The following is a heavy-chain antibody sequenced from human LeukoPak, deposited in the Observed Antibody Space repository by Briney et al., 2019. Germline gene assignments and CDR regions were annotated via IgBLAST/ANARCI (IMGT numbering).Heavy chain of an antibody. J-gene: IGHJ4*02. Sequence: GRSLRLSCAASGFTFSSYGMHWVRQAPGKGLEWVAVMSYDGSIKYYADAVKGRFTISRDNSKNTLYLQMNSLRPEDTAVYFCAKGIGSGSYPPDYWGQGTLVTVSS. CDR1: GFTFSSYG. CDR3: AKGIGSGSYPPDY. V-gene: IGHV3-30*18. CDR2: MSYDGSIK. D-gene: IGHD3-10*01.